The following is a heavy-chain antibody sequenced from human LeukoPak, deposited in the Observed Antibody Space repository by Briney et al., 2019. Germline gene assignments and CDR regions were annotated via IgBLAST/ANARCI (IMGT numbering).Heavy chain of an antibody. D-gene: IGHD3-10*01. V-gene: IGHV3-53*01. CDR2: IYSGGST. Sequence: GGSLRLSCAASGFTVSSNYMSWVRHAPGKGLEWVSVIYSGGSTYYADSVKGRFTISRDNSKNTLYLQMNSLRAEDTAVYYCARDRDYYYGMDVWGQGTTVTVSS. J-gene: IGHJ6*02. CDR1: GFTVSSNY. CDR3: ARDRDYYYGMDV.